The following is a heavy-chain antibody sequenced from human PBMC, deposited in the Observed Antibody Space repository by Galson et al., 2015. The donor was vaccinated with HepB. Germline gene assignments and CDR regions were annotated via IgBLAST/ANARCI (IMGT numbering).Heavy chain of an antibody. CDR2: SSGYNGDT. CDR1: GYTFTRYT. CDR3: TRGGMASIGGPTFDY. Sequence: SCKASGYTFTRYTINWVRQAPGQGPEWMGWSSGYNGDTHYAPNFRGRVTMTTDTSTGTAYMELTSLSSDDTAMYYCTRGGMASIGGPTFDYWGQGTLVTVSS. J-gene: IGHJ4*02. D-gene: IGHD5-24*01. V-gene: IGHV1-18*01.